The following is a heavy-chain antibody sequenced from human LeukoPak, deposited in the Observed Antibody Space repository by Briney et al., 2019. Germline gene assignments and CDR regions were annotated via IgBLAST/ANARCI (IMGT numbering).Heavy chain of an antibody. V-gene: IGHV4-59*01. D-gene: IGHD3-22*01. CDR3: ARVADYYDSSGYLHAEYFQH. CDR2: IYYSGST. J-gene: IGHJ1*01. Sequence: SETLSLTCTVSGGSISSYYWRWIRQPPGKGLEWIGYIYYSGSTNYNPSLKSRGTISVDTSKNQFSLKLSSVTAADTAVYYCARVADYYDSSGYLHAEYFQHWGQGTLVTVSS. CDR1: GGSISSYY.